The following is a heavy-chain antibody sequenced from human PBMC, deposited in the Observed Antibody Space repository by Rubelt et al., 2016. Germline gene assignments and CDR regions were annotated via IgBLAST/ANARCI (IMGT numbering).Heavy chain of an antibody. Sequence: GWIRQPPGKGLEWIGSIYYSGTTYYNPSLKSRVTISLDTSKNQFSLKLSSATAADTAVYYCARHEQQLAAFDIWGPGTMVTVSS. J-gene: IGHJ3*02. CDR2: IYYSGTT. D-gene: IGHD6-13*01. CDR3: ARHEQQLAAFDI. V-gene: IGHV4-39*01.